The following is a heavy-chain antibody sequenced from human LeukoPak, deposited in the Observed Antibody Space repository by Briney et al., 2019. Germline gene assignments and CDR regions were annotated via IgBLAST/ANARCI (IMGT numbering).Heavy chain of an antibody. CDR2: INNAGSST. Sequence: GGSLRLSCVASGFTLRSYWMHWVRQVPGKGLVWVSRINNAGSSTNYADSVKGRFAISRDNAKNTLYLQMSSLRAEDTAVYFCARAYGMDVWGQGTTVTVSS. V-gene: IGHV3-74*01. CDR3: ARAYGMDV. CDR1: GFTLRSYW. J-gene: IGHJ6*02.